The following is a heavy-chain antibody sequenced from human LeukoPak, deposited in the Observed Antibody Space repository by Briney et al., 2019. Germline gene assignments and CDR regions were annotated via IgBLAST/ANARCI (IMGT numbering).Heavy chain of an antibody. CDR1: GFTFCTYF. CDR2: IASDGSHT. D-gene: IGHD2-21*01. Sequence: GVYLSLSCAASGFTFCTYFLLWLPQAPGKELVGVVDIASDGSHTLYVDSVKGRFTISRDNSKNTLYLQMNRQRAEDTAVYFCARERQDTILHSGAFDIWGQGTMVTVSS. V-gene: IGHV3-30-3*01. CDR3: ARERQDTILHSGAFDI. J-gene: IGHJ3*02.